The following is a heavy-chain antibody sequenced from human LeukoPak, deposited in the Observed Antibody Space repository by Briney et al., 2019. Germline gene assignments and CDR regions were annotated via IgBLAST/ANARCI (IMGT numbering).Heavy chain of an antibody. CDR2: ISAYNGNT. J-gene: IGHJ6*02. CDR3: ATDGDGVNYYDSSGYYNYYYYGMDV. V-gene: IGHV1-18*01. Sequence: ASVKVSCKASGYTFTSYGISWVRQAPGQGLEWMGCISAYNGNTNYAQKLQGRATMTTDTPTSTAYMALRRLRSDDTAVYYCATDGDGVNYYDSSGYYNYYYYGMDVWGQGTTVTVSS. D-gene: IGHD3-22*01. CDR1: GYTFTSYG.